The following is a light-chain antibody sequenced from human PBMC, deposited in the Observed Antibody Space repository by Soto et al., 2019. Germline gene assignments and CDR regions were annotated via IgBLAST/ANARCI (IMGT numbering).Light chain of an antibody. Sequence: DIQLTQSPSSLSASVGDRVTITCRASQSISTYLNWFQQKPGKAPKLLIYAASTLQSGVPSRFSGSGSGTDFTLTISRLRPEDLASYYCQQSYSTLWTFGPGTKVDIK. CDR2: AAS. V-gene: IGKV1-39*01. CDR1: QSISTY. CDR3: QQSYSTLWT. J-gene: IGKJ1*01.